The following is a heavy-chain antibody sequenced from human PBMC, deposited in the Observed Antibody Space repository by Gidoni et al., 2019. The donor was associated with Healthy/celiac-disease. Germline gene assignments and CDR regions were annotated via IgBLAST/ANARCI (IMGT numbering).Heavy chain of an antibody. CDR3: ARLYSNSEEYYYGMDV. CDR2: INHSGST. D-gene: IGHD4-4*01. Sequence: QVQLQQWGAGLLKPSETLSLTCAVYGGSFCGYYWSWIRQPPGKGLEWIGEINHSGSTNYNPSLKCRGTVAVDTSKNQFSLKLSSVTAADTAVYYCARLYSNSEEYYYGMDVWGQGTTVTVSS. J-gene: IGHJ6*02. CDR1: GGSFCGYY. V-gene: IGHV4-34*01.